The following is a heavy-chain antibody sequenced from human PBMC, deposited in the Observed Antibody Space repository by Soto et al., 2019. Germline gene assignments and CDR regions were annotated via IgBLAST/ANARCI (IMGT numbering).Heavy chain of an antibody. CDR2: ISSSSSTI. CDR1: GFTFSSYS. Sequence: GGSLRLSCAASGFTFSSYSMNWVRQAPGKGLEWVSYISSSSSTIYYADSVKGRFTISRDNAKNSLYLQMNSLRAEDTAVYYCARDMDFEDFFSGYLARRYYYYYMDVWGKGTTVTVSS. V-gene: IGHV3-48*01. D-gene: IGHD3-3*01. J-gene: IGHJ6*03. CDR3: ARDMDFEDFFSGYLARRYYYYYMDV.